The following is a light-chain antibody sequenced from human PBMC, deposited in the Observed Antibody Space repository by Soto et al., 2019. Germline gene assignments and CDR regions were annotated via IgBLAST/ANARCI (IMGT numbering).Light chain of an antibody. CDR2: DAS. Sequence: DIQMPQSPSTLSASVGDSVTITCRASQSISSWLAWYQQKPGKAPKLLIYDASSLESGVPSRFSGSGSGTEFTLTISSLQPDEFATYYCQQYNSYSWTVGQGTKVDIK. J-gene: IGKJ1*01. V-gene: IGKV1-5*01. CDR3: QQYNSYSWT. CDR1: QSISSW.